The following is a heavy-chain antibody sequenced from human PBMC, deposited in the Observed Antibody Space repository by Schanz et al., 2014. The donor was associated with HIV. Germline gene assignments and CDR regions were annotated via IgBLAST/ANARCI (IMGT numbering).Heavy chain of an antibody. V-gene: IGHV3-11*01. CDR1: GFTFGDHY. D-gene: IGHD1-1*01. Sequence: VQLVESGGGLVKPGGSLSLSCVASGFTFGDHYMTWIRQAPGKGLEWVAHITGPGDTMYYADSVKGRFTISRDNAKNSLNLQLKSLRAEDTAVYYCARVATSGFCDDYWGQGTLVTVSS. CDR2: ITGPGDTM. J-gene: IGHJ4*02. CDR3: ARVATSGFCDDY.